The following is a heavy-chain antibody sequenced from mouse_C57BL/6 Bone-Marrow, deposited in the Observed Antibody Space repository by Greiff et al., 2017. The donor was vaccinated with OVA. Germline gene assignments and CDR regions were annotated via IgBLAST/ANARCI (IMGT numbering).Heavy chain of an antibody. CDR3: ARHYGSTLDY. D-gene: IGHD1-1*01. Sequence: VQLQESGPGLVQPSQSLSITCTVSGFSLTSYGVHWVRQSPGKGLEWLGVIWSGGGTAYNAAFISRLSISKDNSSSQFFFKRNRLQADDTAIYYCARHYGSTLDYWGQGTTLTVSS. J-gene: IGHJ2*01. CDR1: GFSLTSYG. V-gene: IGHV2-2*01. CDR2: IWSGGGT.